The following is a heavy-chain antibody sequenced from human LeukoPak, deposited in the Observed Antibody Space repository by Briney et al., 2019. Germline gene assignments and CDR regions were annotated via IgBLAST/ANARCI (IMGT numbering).Heavy chain of an antibody. V-gene: IGHV3-30*03. D-gene: IGHD5-12*01. CDR2: ISYDGSNK. J-gene: IGHJ6*02. CDR1: GFTFSSYG. CDR3: ARANTYDSNYYYGMDV. Sequence: GGSLRLSCAASGFTFSSYGMHWVRQAPGKGLEWVAVISYDGSNKYYADSVKGRFTISRDNSKNTLYLQMNSLRAEDTAVYYCARANTYDSNYYYGMDVWGQGTTVTVSS.